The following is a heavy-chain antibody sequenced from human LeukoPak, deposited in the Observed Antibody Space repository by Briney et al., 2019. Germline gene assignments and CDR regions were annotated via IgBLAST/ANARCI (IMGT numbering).Heavy chain of an antibody. D-gene: IGHD3-10*01. Sequence: GGSLRLSCATSGINISSYGMHWVRQAPGKGLEWVAVVSYDGSNKYYADSVKGRFTISRDNSKNTLYLQMNSLTSEDTAVYYCSKDSSSGSSYYFHGMEVWGQGTTVTVSS. V-gene: IGHV3-30*18. J-gene: IGHJ6*02. CDR1: GINISSYG. CDR2: VSYDGSNK. CDR3: SKDSSSGSSYYFHGMEV.